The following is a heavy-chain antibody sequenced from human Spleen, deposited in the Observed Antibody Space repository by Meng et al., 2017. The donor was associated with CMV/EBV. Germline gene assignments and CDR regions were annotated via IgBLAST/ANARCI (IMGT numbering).Heavy chain of an antibody. CDR3: ARAIAAAGYAWWFDP. CDR2: INHSGST. V-gene: IGHV4-34*01. J-gene: IGHJ5*02. D-gene: IGHD6-13*01. CDR1: GGSISAYY. Sequence: SETLSLTCTVSGGSISAYYWSWIRQPPGKGLEWIGEINHSGSTNYNPSLKSRVTISVDTSKHQFSLKLSSVTAADTAVYYCARAIAAAGYAWWFDPWGQGTLVTVSS.